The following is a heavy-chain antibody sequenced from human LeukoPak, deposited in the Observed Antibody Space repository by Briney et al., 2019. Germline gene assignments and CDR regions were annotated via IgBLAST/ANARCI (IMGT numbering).Heavy chain of an antibody. Sequence: ASVKVSCKASGGTFSSYAISWVRQAPGQGLEWMGWISAYNGNTNYAQKLQGRVTMTTDTSTSTAYMELRSLRSDDTAVYYCARFCSSTSCCFDYWGQGTLVTVSS. V-gene: IGHV1-18*01. CDR1: GGTFSSYA. D-gene: IGHD2-2*01. CDR3: ARFCSSTSCCFDY. CDR2: ISAYNGNT. J-gene: IGHJ4*02.